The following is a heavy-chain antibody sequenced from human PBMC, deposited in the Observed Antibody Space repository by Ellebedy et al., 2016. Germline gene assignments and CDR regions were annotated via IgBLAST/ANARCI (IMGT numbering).Heavy chain of an antibody. CDR3: ARGRIVVVPAAWGYYYGMDV. J-gene: IGHJ6*02. Sequence: SETLSLTCAVYGGSFSGYYWSWIRQPPGKGLEWIGEINHSGSTNYNPSLKSRVTISVDTSKNQFSLKLSSVTAADTAVYYCARGRIVVVPAAWGYYYGMDVWGQGTTVTVSS. CDR2: INHSGST. V-gene: IGHV4-34*01. D-gene: IGHD2-2*01. CDR1: GGSFSGYY.